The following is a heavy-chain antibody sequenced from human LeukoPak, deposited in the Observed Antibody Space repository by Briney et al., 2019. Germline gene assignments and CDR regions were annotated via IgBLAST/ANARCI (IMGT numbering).Heavy chain of an antibody. CDR3: ARPRVEHVYGSSGSFDS. CDR2: INRRSSST. V-gene: IGHV1-46*03. J-gene: IGHJ4*02. Sequence: ASVKLSCTASGYTFTSYTIHWVRGAPGQGLEWMGIINRRSSSTTHAQKFHARVTMTRDTSTSTVYMEVRSLRSEDAAVYYCARPRVEHVYGSSGSFDSWGQGTLVIVSS. D-gene: IGHD3-22*01. CDR1: GYTFTSYT.